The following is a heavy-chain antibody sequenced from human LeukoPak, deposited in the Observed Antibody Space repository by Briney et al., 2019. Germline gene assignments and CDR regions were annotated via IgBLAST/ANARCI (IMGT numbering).Heavy chain of an antibody. D-gene: IGHD6-13*01. J-gene: IGHJ5*02. V-gene: IGHV4-30-4*02. Sequence: PSETLSLTCTVSGGSISSGDYYWSWIRQPPGKGLEWIGYIYYSGSTYYNPSLKSRVTISVDTSKNQFSLKLSSVTAADTAVYYCARASYSSSWFDPWGQGTLVTVSS. CDR2: IYYSGST. CDR3: ARASYSSSWFDP. CDR1: GGSISSGDYY.